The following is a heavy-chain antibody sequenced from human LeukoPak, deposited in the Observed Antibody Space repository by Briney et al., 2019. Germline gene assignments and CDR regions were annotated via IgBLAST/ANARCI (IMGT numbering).Heavy chain of an antibody. CDR1: GFTFSSYS. CDR3: ARDSNRRTNWVNDY. J-gene: IGHJ4*02. Sequence: GGSLRLSCAASGFTFSSYSMNWVRQAPGKGLEWVSSISSSSSTIYYADSVKGRFTISRDNSKNTLYLQMNSLRAEDTAVYYCARDSNRRTNWVNDYWGQGTLVTVSS. V-gene: IGHV3-48*01. CDR2: ISSSSSTI. D-gene: IGHD7-27*01.